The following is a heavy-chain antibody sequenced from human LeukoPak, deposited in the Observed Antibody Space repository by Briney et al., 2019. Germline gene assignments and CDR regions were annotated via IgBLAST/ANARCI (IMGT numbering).Heavy chain of an antibody. CDR1: GFTFSSYE. CDR2: ISSSGSTI. Sequence: GGSLRLSCAASGFTFSSYEMNWVRQAPGKGLEWVSYISSSGSTIYYADSVKGRFTISRDNSKNTLYLQMNSLRAEDTAVYYCAKDDDWGRYKHWGQGTQVTVSS. CDR3: AKDDDWGRYKH. J-gene: IGHJ1*01. V-gene: IGHV3-48*03. D-gene: IGHD3-16*01.